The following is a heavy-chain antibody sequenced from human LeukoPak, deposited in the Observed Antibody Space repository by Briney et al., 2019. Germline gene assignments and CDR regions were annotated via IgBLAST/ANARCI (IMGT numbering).Heavy chain of an antibody. Sequence: PGGSLRLSCAASGFTFSSYVMNWVRQAPGKGLEWVSRISGSGELTFYTDSVKGRFTISRDNSKNTLFLQMSSLRAEDTAIYYCARYCGGGNCYGGFDFWGQGTLVTVSS. CDR2: ISGSGELT. D-gene: IGHD2-15*01. V-gene: IGHV3-23*01. CDR3: ARYCGGGNCYGGFDF. CDR1: GFTFSSYV. J-gene: IGHJ4*02.